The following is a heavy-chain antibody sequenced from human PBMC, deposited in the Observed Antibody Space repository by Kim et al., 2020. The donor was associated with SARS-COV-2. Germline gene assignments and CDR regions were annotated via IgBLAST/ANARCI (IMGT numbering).Heavy chain of an antibody. J-gene: IGHJ6*02. Sequence: SVKVSCKASGGTFSSYAISWVRQAPGQGLEWMGGIIPIFGTANYAQKFQGRVTITADESTSTAYMELSSLRSEDTAVYYCARDRGIAVAGTGYYGMDVWGQGTTVTVSS. CDR2: IIPIFGTA. V-gene: IGHV1-69*13. CDR1: GGTFSSYA. D-gene: IGHD6-19*01. CDR3: ARDRGIAVAGTGYYGMDV.